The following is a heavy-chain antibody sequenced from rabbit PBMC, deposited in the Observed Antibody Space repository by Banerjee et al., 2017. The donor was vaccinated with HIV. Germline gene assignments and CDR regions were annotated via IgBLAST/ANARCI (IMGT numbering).Heavy chain of an antibody. CDR3: GRDRDGDAGYAYAYYFNL. CDR2: INTSSGNT. D-gene: IGHD6-1*01. CDR1: GSDISSNA. J-gene: IGHJ4*01. Sequence: QEQLEESGGDLVQPEGSLTLTCKASGSDISSNAMCWVRQAPGKGLEWIACINTSSGNTVYASWVNGRFTISRSTSLNTVDLKMTSLTVADTATYFCGRDRDGDAGYAYAYYFNLWGQGTLVTVS. V-gene: IGHV1S47*01.